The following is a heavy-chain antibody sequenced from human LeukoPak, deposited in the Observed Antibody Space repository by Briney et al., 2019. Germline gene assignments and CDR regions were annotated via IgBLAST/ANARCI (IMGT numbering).Heavy chain of an antibody. CDR1: GTIVSTNY. CDR3: VREDLGIEY. V-gene: IGHV3-53*01. CDR2: LYMNENT. J-gene: IGHJ4*02. Sequence: GGSLRLSCVSPGTIVSTNYMQWVRQAPGKGLECVSILYMNENTYYADSVKGRFTISRDSSRNTLFLQMSSLRADDTAVYYCVREDLGIEYWGQGTLVTVSP. D-gene: IGHD3/OR15-3a*01.